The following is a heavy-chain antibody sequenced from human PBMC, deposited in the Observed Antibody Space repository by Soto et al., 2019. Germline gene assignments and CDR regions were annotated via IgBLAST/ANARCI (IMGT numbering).Heavy chain of an antibody. CDR1: GYTFTSYG. D-gene: IGHD6-19*01. CDR2: ISAYNGNT. Sequence: ASVKVSCKASGYTFTSYGISWVRQAPGQGLERMGWISAYNGNTNYAQKLQGRVTMTTDTSTSTAYMELRSLRSDDTAVYYCAREGWSSGWYGSAFDIWGQGTMVTVSS. J-gene: IGHJ3*02. V-gene: IGHV1-18*01. CDR3: AREGWSSGWYGSAFDI.